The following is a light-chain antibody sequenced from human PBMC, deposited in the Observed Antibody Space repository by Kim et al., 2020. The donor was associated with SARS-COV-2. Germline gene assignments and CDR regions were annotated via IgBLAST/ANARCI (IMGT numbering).Light chain of an antibody. Sequence: ATLSVSPGENATLSCRASQSVSSNLAWYQQKPGQAPRLLIYGASTRATGVPARFSGVGSGTEFTLTISSLQSEDFAVYYCQHRGTFGQGTKVDIK. V-gene: IGKV3-15*01. CDR2: GAS. J-gene: IGKJ1*01. CDR3: QHRGT. CDR1: QSVSSN.